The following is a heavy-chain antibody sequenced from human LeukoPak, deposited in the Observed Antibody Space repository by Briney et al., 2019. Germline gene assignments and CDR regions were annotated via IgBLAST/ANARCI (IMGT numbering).Heavy chain of an antibody. J-gene: IGHJ4*02. D-gene: IGHD3-10*01. CDR3: AKEAKPWSGGGSFDY. V-gene: IGHV3-30*18. CDR1: GFTFSRSA. Sequence: GRSLRLSCAASGFTFSRSAVHWVRQAPGKGLEWVAVISHDGSNTDYTDSVKGRFTISRDNSKNTLFLQMNSLRTEDTAVYYCAKEAKPWSGGGSFDYWGQGTLVTVSS. CDR2: ISHDGSNT.